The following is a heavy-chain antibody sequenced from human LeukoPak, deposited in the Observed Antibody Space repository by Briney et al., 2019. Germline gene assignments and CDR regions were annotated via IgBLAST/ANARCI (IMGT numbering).Heavy chain of an antibody. CDR3: ARVGSGWGLDY. CDR1: GFTFSSYG. J-gene: IGHJ4*02. D-gene: IGHD6-19*01. Sequence: GGSLRLSCAASGFTFSSYGMHWVRQAPGKGLEWVAVISYDGSNKYYADSVKGRFTISRDNSKNTLYLQMNSLRAEDTAVYYCARVGSGWGLDYWGQGTLVTVSS. CDR2: ISYDGSNK. V-gene: IGHV3-30*03.